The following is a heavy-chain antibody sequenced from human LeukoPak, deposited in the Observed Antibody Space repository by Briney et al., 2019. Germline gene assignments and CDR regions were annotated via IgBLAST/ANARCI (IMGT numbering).Heavy chain of an antibody. CDR3: ASSRVAATSDNDY. CDR1: GFTFSSYS. CDR2: ISSSSSYI. J-gene: IGHJ4*02. D-gene: IGHD1-26*01. V-gene: IGHV3-21*01. Sequence: GGSLRLSCAASGFTFSSYSMNWVRQAPGNGLEWVSSISSSSSYIYYADSVKGRFTIFRDNAKNSLYLQMNSLRAEDTAVYYCASSRVAATSDNDYWGQGTLVTVSS.